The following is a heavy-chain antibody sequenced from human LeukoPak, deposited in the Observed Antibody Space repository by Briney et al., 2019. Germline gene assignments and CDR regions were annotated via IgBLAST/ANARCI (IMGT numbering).Heavy chain of an antibody. J-gene: IGHJ6*03. V-gene: IGHV4-39*07. Sequence: SETLSLTCTVSGGSISSSSYYWGWIRQPPGKGLEWIGSIYYSGSTYYNPSLKSRVTISVDTSKNQFSLKLSSVTAADTAVYYCARAGSSSWYGGYYYYYMDVWGKGTTVTVSS. D-gene: IGHD6-13*01. CDR2: IYYSGST. CDR1: GGSISSSSYY. CDR3: ARAGSSSWYGGYYYYYMDV.